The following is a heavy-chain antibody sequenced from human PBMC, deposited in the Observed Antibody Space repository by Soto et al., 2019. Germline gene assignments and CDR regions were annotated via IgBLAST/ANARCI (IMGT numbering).Heavy chain of an antibody. CDR1: GFTFSNYG. V-gene: IGHV3-30*02. Sequence: PXGSLRLSCAASGFTFSNYGMHWVRQAPGKGLEWVAFVWLDGCNKYYADSVRDRFTISRVNSKNTLYLQMNSLRAEDTAVYHCAPQAFDYWGQGTLVTVSS. CDR2: VWLDGCNK. CDR3: APQAFDY. J-gene: IGHJ4*02.